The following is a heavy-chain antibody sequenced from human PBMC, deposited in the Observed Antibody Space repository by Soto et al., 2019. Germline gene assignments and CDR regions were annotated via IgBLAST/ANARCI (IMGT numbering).Heavy chain of an antibody. J-gene: IGHJ3*01. V-gene: IGHV3-30*04. CDR1: GFTFSSYA. CDR3: ARDILWFGESMRDAFDL. D-gene: IGHD3-10*01. CDR2: ISTEETLSYDGSNT. Sequence: GGSLRLSCAASGFTFSSYALHWVRQAPGKGLEWVADISTEETLSYDGSNTYYADSVKGRFTISRDNSKNTLYLEMRSVRQEDTALYYCARDILWFGESMRDAFDLWGQGTMVTVSS.